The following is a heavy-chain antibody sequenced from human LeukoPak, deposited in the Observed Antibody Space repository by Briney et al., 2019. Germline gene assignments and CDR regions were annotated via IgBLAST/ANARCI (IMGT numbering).Heavy chain of an antibody. Sequence: SETLSLTCTVSGYSISSGYYWGWIRQPPGKGLEWIGSVYHSGSTYYNPSLRSRVTVSVDTSKNQFSLKLSSVTAADTAVYYCARVSIAATGWGFDYWGQGTLVTVSS. CDR2: VYHSGST. D-gene: IGHD6-13*01. J-gene: IGHJ4*02. V-gene: IGHV4-38-2*02. CDR3: ARVSIAATGWGFDY. CDR1: GYSISSGYY.